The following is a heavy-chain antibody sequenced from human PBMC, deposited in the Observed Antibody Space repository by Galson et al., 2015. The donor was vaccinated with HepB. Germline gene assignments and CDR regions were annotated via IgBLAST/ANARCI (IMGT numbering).Heavy chain of an antibody. CDR2: IIPIFGTA. J-gene: IGHJ6*02. V-gene: IGHV1-69*01. D-gene: IGHD3-9*01. CDR1: GGTFSSYS. CDR3: AKGGVDISSYGMDV. Sequence: SCKASGGTFSSYSITWVRQAPGQGLEWMGGIIPIFGTANYAQKFQGRVTITADESTSTAYMELSSLRSEDTALYYCAKGGVDISSYGMDVWGQGTTVTVSS.